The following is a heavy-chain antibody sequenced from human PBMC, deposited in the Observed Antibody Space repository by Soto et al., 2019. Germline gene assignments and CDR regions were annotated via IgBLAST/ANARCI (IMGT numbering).Heavy chain of an antibody. CDR2: IYSGGST. D-gene: IGHD1-26*01. CDR3: AREVGATRSMDY. J-gene: IGHJ4*02. CDR1: GFTVSSNY. Sequence: GGSLRLSCAASGFTVSSNYMSWVRQAPGKGLEWVSVIYSGGSTYYADSVKGRFTISRDNSKNTLYLQMNSLRAEDTAAYYCAREVGATRSMDYWGQGTLVTVSS. V-gene: IGHV3-66*01.